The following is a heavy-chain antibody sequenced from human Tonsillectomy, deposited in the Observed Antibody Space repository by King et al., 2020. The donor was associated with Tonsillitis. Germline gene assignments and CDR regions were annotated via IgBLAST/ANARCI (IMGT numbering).Heavy chain of an antibody. CDR2: ISAYNGNT. CDR1: GYTFTSYG. Sequence: QLVQSGAEVKKPGASVKVSCKASGYTFTSYGISWVRQAPGQGLEWMGWISAYNGNTNYAQKLQRRVTMTTGTSTSTAYMELRSLRSDDTAVYYCARDLDYDFWSGYYTVNWYFDLWGRGTLVTVSS. D-gene: IGHD3-3*01. J-gene: IGHJ2*01. CDR3: ARDLDYDFWSGYYTVNWYFDL. V-gene: IGHV1-18*04.